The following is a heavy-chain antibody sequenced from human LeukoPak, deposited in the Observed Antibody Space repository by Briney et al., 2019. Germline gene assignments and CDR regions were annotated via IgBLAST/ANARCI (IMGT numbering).Heavy chain of an antibody. CDR1: GYTFTSYT. V-gene: IGHV7-4-1*02. Sequence: EASVKVSCKASGYTFTSYTMNWVRQAPGQGLEWMGWINTNTGNPTYAQGFTGRFVFSLDTSVSTAYLQISSLKAEDTAVYYCAKQGPGSCGSTSCYGVDYWGQGTLVTVSS. D-gene: IGHD2-2*01. J-gene: IGHJ4*02. CDR3: AKQGPGSCGSTSCYGVDY. CDR2: INTNTGNP.